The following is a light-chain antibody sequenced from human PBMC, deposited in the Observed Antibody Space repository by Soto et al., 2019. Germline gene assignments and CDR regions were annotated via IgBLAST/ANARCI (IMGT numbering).Light chain of an antibody. Sequence: DIVMTQSPLSLPVTPGEAASISCRSSESLLFTNGYNYLDWYVQKPGQSPQLLIYLGSHRAPGVPDRFSGSGSGTDFTLRISRVEAEDVGFYYCMQGVETPFTFVPGTKVDIK. CDR3: MQGVETPFT. CDR1: ESLLFTNGYNY. J-gene: IGKJ3*01. CDR2: LGS. V-gene: IGKV2-28*01.